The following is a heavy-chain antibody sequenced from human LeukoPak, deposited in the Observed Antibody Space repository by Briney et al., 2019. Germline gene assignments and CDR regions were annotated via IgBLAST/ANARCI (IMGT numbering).Heavy chain of an antibody. CDR3: TTYGSGRKFDY. D-gene: IGHD3-10*01. CDR2: IRSKTYGGTT. V-gene: IGHV3-49*04. CDR1: GFTFGDYA. Sequence: PGGSLRLSCTASGFTFGDYAVSWVRQAPGKGLELVGFIRSKTYGGTTDYAAPVKGRFTISRDDSTNTLYLQMNSLKSEDTAVYYCTTYGSGRKFDYWGQGILVTVSS. J-gene: IGHJ4*02.